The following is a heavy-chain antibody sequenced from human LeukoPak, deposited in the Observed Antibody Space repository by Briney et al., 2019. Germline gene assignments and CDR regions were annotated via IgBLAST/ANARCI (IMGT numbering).Heavy chain of an antibody. D-gene: IGHD3-10*01. CDR3: TTDPRYGSGSYYPRVYYYGMDV. CDR1: GFTFSNAW. CDR2: IKSKTDGGTT. J-gene: IGHJ6*04. Sequence: GGSLRLSCAASGFTFSNAWMSWVRQAPGKGLEWVGRIKSKTDGGTTDYAAPVKGRFTISRDDSKNTLYLRMNSLKTEDTAVYYCTTDPRYGSGSYYPRVYYYGMDVWGKGTTVTVSS. V-gene: IGHV3-15*01.